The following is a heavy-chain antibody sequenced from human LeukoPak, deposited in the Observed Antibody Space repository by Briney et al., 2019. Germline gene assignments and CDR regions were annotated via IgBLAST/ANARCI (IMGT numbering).Heavy chain of an antibody. CDR3: ASGVSPTYYYGSGSYPI. CDR2: INHSGST. D-gene: IGHD3-10*01. Sequence: PSETLSLTCAVYGGSFSGYYWSWIRQPPGKGLEWIGEINHSGSTNYNPSLKSRVTISVDTSKNQFSLKLSSVTAADTAVYYCASGVSPTYYYGSGSYPIWGQGTMVTVSS. CDR1: GGSFSGYY. J-gene: IGHJ3*02. V-gene: IGHV4-34*01.